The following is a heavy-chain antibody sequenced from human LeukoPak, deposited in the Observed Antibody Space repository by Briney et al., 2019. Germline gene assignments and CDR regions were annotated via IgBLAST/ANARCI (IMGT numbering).Heavy chain of an antibody. CDR2: IYHSGST. Sequence: ASETLSLTCAVSGGSISSSDWWSWVRQPPGKGLEWIGEIYHSGSTNYNPSLKSRVTISVDTSKNQFSLKLSSVTAADTAVYYCARGQMVYAIAGFDYWGQGTLVTVSS. V-gene: IGHV4-4*02. D-gene: IGHD2-8*01. CDR3: ARGQMVYAIAGFDY. CDR1: GGSISSSDW. J-gene: IGHJ4*02.